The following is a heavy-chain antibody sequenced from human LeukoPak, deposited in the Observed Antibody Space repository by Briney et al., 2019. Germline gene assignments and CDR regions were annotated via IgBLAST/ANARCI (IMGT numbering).Heavy chain of an antibody. CDR3: TTDTGWYFDL. CDR2: IKSKTDGGTT. J-gene: IGHJ2*01. D-gene: IGHD4-11*01. V-gene: IGHV3-15*01. CDR1: GFTFSSYS. Sequence: PGGSLRLSCAPSGFTFSSYSMNWVRQAPGKGLEWVGRIKSKTDGGTTDYAAPVKGRFTISRDDSKNTLYLQMNSLKIEDTAVYYCTTDTGWYFDLWGRGTLVTVSS.